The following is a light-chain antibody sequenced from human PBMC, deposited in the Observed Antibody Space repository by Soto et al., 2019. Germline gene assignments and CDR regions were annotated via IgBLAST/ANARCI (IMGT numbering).Light chain of an antibody. CDR3: SSYTSSSTRDV. Sequence: QSVLTQPASVSGSPGQSITISCTGTSSDVGGYNYVSWYQQHPGKAPKLMIYDVSNRPSGVSNRFSGSKSGNTASLTISGLQAEEEADYYCSSYTSSSTRDVFGTGTKLTVL. V-gene: IGLV2-14*01. CDR1: SSDVGGYNY. J-gene: IGLJ1*01. CDR2: DVS.